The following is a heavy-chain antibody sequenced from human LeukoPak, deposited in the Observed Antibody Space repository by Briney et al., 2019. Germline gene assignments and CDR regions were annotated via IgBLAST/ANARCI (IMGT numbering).Heavy chain of an antibody. CDR2: INWNGGST. Sequence: GGSLRLSCAASGFTFDDYDMSWVRQAPGKGLGWGSGINWNGGSTGYADSVKGRFTISRDNAENSLYLQMNSLRAEDTALYYCARGGYGAAGTIYYWGQGTLVTVSS. CDR1: GFTFDDYD. J-gene: IGHJ4*02. D-gene: IGHD6-13*01. CDR3: ARGGYGAAGTIYY. V-gene: IGHV3-20*04.